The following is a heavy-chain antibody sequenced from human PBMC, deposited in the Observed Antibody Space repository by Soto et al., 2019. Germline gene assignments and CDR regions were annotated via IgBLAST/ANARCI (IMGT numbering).Heavy chain of an antibody. J-gene: IGHJ6*02. Sequence: QVQLVESGGGLVKPGGSLRLSCAASGFIFSDYYMTWIRQSPGKGLEWISYISNSGITNYADSVKGRFTISRDNAKNSLYLQMDSLRAEDTAVSYCARENYYKMDVWGQGTTVTVSS. CDR2: ISNSGIT. CDR3: ARENYYKMDV. V-gene: IGHV3-11*05. CDR1: GFIFSDYY.